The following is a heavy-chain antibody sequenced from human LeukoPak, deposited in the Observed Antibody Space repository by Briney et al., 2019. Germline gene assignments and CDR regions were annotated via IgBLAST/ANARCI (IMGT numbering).Heavy chain of an antibody. CDR3: AGHHPRNTVDF. CDR1: GGSISTYY. D-gene: IGHD2/OR15-2a*01. CDR2: VSDIGSI. Sequence: SETLSLTCTVSGGSISTYYWGWIRQPPGKGLEWIAYVSDIGSINYNPSLKSRVTISLDTSKNQLSLKLSSVAAADTAVYYCAGHHPRNTVDFWGQGTLVTVSS. J-gene: IGHJ4*02. V-gene: IGHV4-59*08.